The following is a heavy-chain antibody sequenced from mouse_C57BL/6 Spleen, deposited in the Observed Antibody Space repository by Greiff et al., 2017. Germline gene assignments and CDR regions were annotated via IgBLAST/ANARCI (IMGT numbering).Heavy chain of an antibody. CDR3: TRDRDYYGSSYVDY. CDR1: GFTFGSYA. V-gene: IGHV5-9-1*02. J-gene: IGHJ2*01. CDR2: ISSGGDYI. D-gene: IGHD1-1*01. Sequence: EVKLVESGEGLVKPGGSLKLSCAASGFTFGSYAMSWVRQTPEKRLEWVAYISSGGDYIYYADTVKGRFTISRDNARNTLYLQMSSLKSEDTAMYYCTRDRDYYGSSYVDYWGQGTTLTVSS.